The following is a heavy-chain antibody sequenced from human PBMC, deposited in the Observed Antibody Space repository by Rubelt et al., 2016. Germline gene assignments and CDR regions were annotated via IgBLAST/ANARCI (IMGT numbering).Heavy chain of an antibody. CDR1: GYSFGNYW. J-gene: IGHJ4*02. Sequence: EVKRTGESLKISCRGSGYSFGNYWIGWVRQMPGKGLEWMGIIHPGDSDTRYGSSFRGQVTMSVDKSISTAYLQGSSLKASDTAIYYCARGASGSYLPNFDYWGQGTLVTVSS. CDR3: ARGASGSYLPNFDY. CDR2: IHPGDSDT. D-gene: IGHD1-26*01. V-gene: IGHV5-51*01.